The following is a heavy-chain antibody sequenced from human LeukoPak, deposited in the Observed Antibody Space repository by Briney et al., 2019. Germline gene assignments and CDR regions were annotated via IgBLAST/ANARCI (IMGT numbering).Heavy chain of an antibody. J-gene: IGHJ6*02. CDR3: AKDIGDYKAPFYYYYGMDV. V-gene: IGHV3-30*02. CDR2: IWYDGSNA. D-gene: IGHD4-17*01. Sequence: GGSLRLSCAASGFTFSTYDFSTYDMYWVRQAPGKGLEWVACIWYDGSNAYYADSVKGRFTISRDNSKNTLYLQMNSLRAEDTAVYYCAKDIGDYKAPFYYYYGMDVWGQGTTVTVSS. CDR1: GFTFSTYD.